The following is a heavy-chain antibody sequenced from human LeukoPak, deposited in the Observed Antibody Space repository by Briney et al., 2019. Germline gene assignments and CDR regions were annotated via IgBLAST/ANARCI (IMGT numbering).Heavy chain of an antibody. D-gene: IGHD2-2*02. CDR1: GGTFSSYA. J-gene: IGHJ4*02. CDR2: IIPIFGTA. Sequence: ASVKVSCKASGGTFSSYAISWVRQAPGQGLEWMGGIIPIFGTASYAQKFQGRVTMTRDTSTSTVYMELSSLRSEDTAVYYCARDLGEPYCSSTSCYTWVFDYWGQGTLVTVSS. CDR3: ARDLGEPYCSSTSCYTWVFDY. V-gene: IGHV1-69*05.